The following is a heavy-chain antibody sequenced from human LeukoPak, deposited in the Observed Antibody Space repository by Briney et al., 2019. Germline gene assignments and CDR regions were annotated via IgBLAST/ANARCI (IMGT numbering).Heavy chain of an antibody. Sequence: ASVKVSCKASGGTFSSCAISWVRQAPGQGLEWMGRIIPILGIANYAQKFQGRVTITADKSTSTAYMELSSLRSEDTAVYYCAREGIVVVVAAANWFDPWGQGTLVTVSS. J-gene: IGHJ5*02. CDR2: IIPILGIA. CDR3: AREGIVVVVAAANWFDP. D-gene: IGHD2-15*01. CDR1: GGTFSSCA. V-gene: IGHV1-69*04.